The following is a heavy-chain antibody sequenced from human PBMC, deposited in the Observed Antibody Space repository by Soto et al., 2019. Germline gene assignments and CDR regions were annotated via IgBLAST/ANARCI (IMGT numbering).Heavy chain of an antibody. CDR2: ISAYNGNT. V-gene: IGHV1-18*01. J-gene: IGHJ4*02. D-gene: IGHD3-16*02. CDR3: VCYRPGTTAQN. CDR1: GYTFTSYG. Sequence: GASVKVSCKASGYTFTSYGISWVRQAPGQGLEWMGWISAYNGNTNYAQKLQGRVTISGDTSRNQFSLELSSVTAADTAMYHCVCYRPGTTAQNWGQGTLVTVSS.